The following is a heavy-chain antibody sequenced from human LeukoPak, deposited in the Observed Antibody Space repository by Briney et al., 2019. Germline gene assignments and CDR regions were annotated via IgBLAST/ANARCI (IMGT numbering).Heavy chain of an antibody. V-gene: IGHV3-74*03. Sequence: GGSLRLSCAASGFSSSNYWMCWVRQAPGKGLVCVSRINSDGSTTTYADSVKGRFTISRDNAKNTLYLQMNSLRAEDSALYYCARIRESLGLGAFDIWGQGTMVTVSS. J-gene: IGHJ3*02. CDR1: GFSSSNYW. CDR3: ARIRESLGLGAFDI. CDR2: INSDGSTT. D-gene: IGHD7-27*01.